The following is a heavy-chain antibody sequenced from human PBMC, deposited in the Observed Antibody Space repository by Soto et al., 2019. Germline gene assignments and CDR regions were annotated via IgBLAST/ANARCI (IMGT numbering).Heavy chain of an antibody. D-gene: IGHD2-21*01. CDR3: ASPVIVDYDGRGPDASDI. CDR1: VYSFTSYW. V-gene: IGHV5-51*01. Sequence: VESLKIACKGSVYSFTSYWIGWVRQIPWKGLEWMGIIYPFDSYTRYSPSFQGQVTISADKSISTAYLQWSSLKASDTAMYYCASPVIVDYDGRGPDASDIWGNGKKVTV. CDR2: IYPFDSYT. J-gene: IGHJ3*02.